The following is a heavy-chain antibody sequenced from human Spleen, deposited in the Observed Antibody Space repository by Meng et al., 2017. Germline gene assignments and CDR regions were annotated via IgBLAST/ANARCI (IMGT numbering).Heavy chain of an antibody. CDR3: ARDEDISAAGKLFGDY. D-gene: IGHD6-13*01. V-gene: IGHV1-2*06. J-gene: IGHJ4*02. CDR1: GYTVPDYY. Sequence: QVLVGQAGAEGQKPWASVKVSCKASGYTVPDYYLHWVGRAPGQGLEWMGRINPKSGDTHYAQKFQGRVTMTGDTSISTAYMELSGLRSDDTAMYYCARDEDISAAGKLFGDYWGQGTLVTVSS. CDR2: INPKSGDT.